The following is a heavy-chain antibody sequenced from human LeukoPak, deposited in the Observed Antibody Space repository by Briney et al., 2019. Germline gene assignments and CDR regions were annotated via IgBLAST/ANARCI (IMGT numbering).Heavy chain of an antibody. CDR1: GFTFSDYY. D-gene: IGHD3-22*01. CDR3: AKDYYDSSGFSFNWFDP. V-gene: IGHV3-11*01. CDR2: ISSSGSTI. J-gene: IGHJ5*02. Sequence: PGGSLRLSCAASGFTFSDYYMSWIRQAPGKGLEWVSYISSSGSTIYYADSVKGRFTISRDNSKNTLYLQMTSLRAEDTAVYYCAKDYYDSSGFSFNWFDPWGQGTLVTVSS.